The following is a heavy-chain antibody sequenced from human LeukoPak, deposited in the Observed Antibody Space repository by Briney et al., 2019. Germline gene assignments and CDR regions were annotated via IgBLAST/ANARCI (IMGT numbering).Heavy chain of an antibody. Sequence: SDTLSLTCTVSGGSISSPHYYWDWIRQPPGKGLEWIGNIYYSGSTYYNPSLKSRVTISVDTSKNQFSLKLNSVTAADTAVYFCARGGLGTHKFFDIWGQGTMVTVSS. V-gene: IGHV4-39*07. CDR1: GGSISSPHYY. D-gene: IGHD3-16*01. CDR3: ARGGLGTHKFFDI. J-gene: IGHJ3*02. CDR2: IYYSGST.